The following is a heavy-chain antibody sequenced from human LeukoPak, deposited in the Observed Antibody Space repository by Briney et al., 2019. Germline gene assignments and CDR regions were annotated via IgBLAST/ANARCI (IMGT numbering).Heavy chain of an antibody. CDR3: ARDKLDYYDSSGYYLGDAFDI. D-gene: IGHD3-22*01. CDR2: IIPILGIA. Sequence: SVKVSCTASGGTFSSYAISWVRQAPGQGLEWMGRIIPILGIANYAQKFQGRVTITADKSTSTAYMELSSLRSEDTAVYYCARDKLDYYDSSGYYLGDAFDIWGQGTMVTVSS. CDR1: GGTFSSYA. J-gene: IGHJ3*02. V-gene: IGHV1-69*04.